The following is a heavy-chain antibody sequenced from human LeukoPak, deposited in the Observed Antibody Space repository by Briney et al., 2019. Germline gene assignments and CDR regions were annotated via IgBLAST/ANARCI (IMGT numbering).Heavy chain of an antibody. CDR1: ELTVSSNY. V-gene: IGHV3-66*01. CDR3: ASGGVGVFEN. CDR2: IYSGGST. J-gene: IGHJ4*02. D-gene: IGHD1-26*01. Sequence: PGGSLRLSCVASELTVSSNYMSWVRQVPGKGLEWVSVIYSGGSTYYADSVKGRFTISRDNSKNTLYLQMNGLRAEDTAVYYCASGGVGVFENWGRGTLVTVSS.